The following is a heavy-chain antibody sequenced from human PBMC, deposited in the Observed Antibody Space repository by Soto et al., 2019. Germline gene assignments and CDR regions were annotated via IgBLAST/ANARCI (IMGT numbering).Heavy chain of an antibody. Sequence: VTSSETLSLTCAVSGGSISSSNWWSWVRQPPGKGLEWIGEIYHSGSTNYNPSLKSRVTISVDKSKNQFSLKLSSVTAADTAVYYCARGQGTRENWFDPWGQGTLVTVSS. CDR1: GGSISSSNW. CDR2: IYHSGST. V-gene: IGHV4-4*02. CDR3: ARGQGTRENWFDP. J-gene: IGHJ5*02. D-gene: IGHD3-10*01.